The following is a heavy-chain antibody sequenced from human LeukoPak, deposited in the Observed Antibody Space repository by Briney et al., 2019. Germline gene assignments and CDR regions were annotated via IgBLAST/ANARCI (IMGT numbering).Heavy chain of an antibody. V-gene: IGHV4-34*01. CDR3: ARGYSSGWPPGPYYYYGMDV. CDR1: GGSFSGYY. Sequence: SETLSLTCAVYGGSFSGYYWSWIRQPPVKGLEWIGEINHSGSTNYNPSLKSRVTISVDTSKNQFSLKLSSVTAADTAVYYCARGYSSGWPPGPYYYYGMDVWGQGTTVTVSS. D-gene: IGHD6-19*01. CDR2: INHSGST. J-gene: IGHJ6*02.